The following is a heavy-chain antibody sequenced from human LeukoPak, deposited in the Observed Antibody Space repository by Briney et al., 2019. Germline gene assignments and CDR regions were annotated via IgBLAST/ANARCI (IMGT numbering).Heavy chain of an antibody. D-gene: IGHD1-26*01. Sequence: SETLSLTCTVSSGSISSYYWSWIRQSPGKGLEWIGYIYYSGSTNYNPSFESRVTISVDTSKNQFSLKLSSVTAADTAVYYCARFRLIVEATYLFDPWGPGTLVTVSS. CDR1: SGSISSYY. J-gene: IGHJ5*02. V-gene: IGHV4-59*01. CDR3: ARFRLIVEATYLFDP. CDR2: IYYSGST.